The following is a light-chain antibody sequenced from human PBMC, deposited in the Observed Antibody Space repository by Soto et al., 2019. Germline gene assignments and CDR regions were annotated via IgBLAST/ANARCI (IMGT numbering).Light chain of an antibody. CDR3: TSYTRSSTPV. V-gene: IGLV2-14*01. Sequence: QSALTQPASVSGSPGQAITISCTGTSSDVGGYNCVSWYQQHPGKAPKLMIYEVSNRPSGVSDRFSGSKSGNTASLTISGLQAEDEADYYCTSYTRSSTPVFGTGTKVTVL. J-gene: IGLJ1*01. CDR1: SSDVGGYNC. CDR2: EVS.